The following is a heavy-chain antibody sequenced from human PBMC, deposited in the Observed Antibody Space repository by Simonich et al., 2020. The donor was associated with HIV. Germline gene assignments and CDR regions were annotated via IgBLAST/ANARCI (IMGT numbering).Heavy chain of an antibody. CDR2: INHSGST. CDR1: GVSLSGYY. J-gene: IGHJ4*02. D-gene: IGHD2-2*01. Sequence: QVQLQQWGAGLLKPSETLSLTCAVYGVSLSGYYWSWIRQPPGKGLEWIGEINHSGSTNYNPSLKIRVTISVDTSKTQFSLKLSSVTAADTAVYYCARGFYQRLYYFDYWGQGTLVTVSS. CDR3: ARGFYQRLYYFDY. V-gene: IGHV4-34*01.